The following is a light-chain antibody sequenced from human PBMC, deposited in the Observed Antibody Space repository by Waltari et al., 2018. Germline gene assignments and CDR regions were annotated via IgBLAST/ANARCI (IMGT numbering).Light chain of an antibody. V-gene: IGLV2-14*03. CDR2: GVS. J-gene: IGLJ2*01. Sequence: QSALPQPASVSGSPGPSITISCTGSSTDLGGSFFFSWYQQHPGTAPKLIISGVSNRPSGVSDRFSGSKSDNTASLTISGLQTEDEADYYCSSYSSTTTRVIFGGGTRLTVL. CDR3: SSYSSTTTRVI. CDR1: STDLGGSFF.